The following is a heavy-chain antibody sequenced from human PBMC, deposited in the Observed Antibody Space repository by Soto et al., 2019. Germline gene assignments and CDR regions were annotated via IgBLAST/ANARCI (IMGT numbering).Heavy chain of an antibody. CDR2: INHSGST. Sequence: SETLSLTCAVYGESFSGYYWSWIRQPPGKGLEWIGEINHSGSTNYNPSLKSRVTISVDTSKNQFSLKLSSVTAADTAVYYCARGRGSYYYYYYGMDVWGQGTTVTVSS. J-gene: IGHJ6*02. D-gene: IGHD1-26*01. CDR1: GESFSGYY. V-gene: IGHV4-34*01. CDR3: ARGRGSYYYYYYGMDV.